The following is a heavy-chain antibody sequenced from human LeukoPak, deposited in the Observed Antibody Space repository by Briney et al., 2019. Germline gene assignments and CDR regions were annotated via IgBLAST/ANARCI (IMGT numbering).Heavy chain of an antibody. Sequence: SQTLSLTCAISGDSVSNNSAAWNWIRQSPSRGLEWLGRTYYRSKWDSNYALSVKSRVTINADTSKNQISLQLNSVTPEDTAVYYCATETTYYYGSGSPLFDYWGQGTLVTVSS. CDR1: GDSVSNNSAA. J-gene: IGHJ4*02. V-gene: IGHV6-1*01. CDR3: ATETTYYYGSGSPLFDY. CDR2: TYYRSKWDS. D-gene: IGHD3-10*01.